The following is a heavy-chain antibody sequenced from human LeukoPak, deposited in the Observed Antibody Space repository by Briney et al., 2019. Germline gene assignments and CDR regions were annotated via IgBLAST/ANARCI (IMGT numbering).Heavy chain of an antibody. V-gene: IGHV4-4*07. D-gene: IGHD1-26*01. Sequence: PSETLSLTCIVSGGSISSNYWSWTRQSAGKGLEYIGRVYCSGSTDYSPSVKSRVTMSVDTSKNQFSLKLTSVTAADTAIYYCARDGAATFSDYWGQGTLVTVSS. CDR1: GGSISSNY. CDR2: VYCSGST. CDR3: ARDGAATFSDY. J-gene: IGHJ4*02.